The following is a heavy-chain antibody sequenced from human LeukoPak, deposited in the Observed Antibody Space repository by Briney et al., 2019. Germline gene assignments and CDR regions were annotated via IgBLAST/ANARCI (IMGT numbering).Heavy chain of an antibody. Sequence: GGSLRLSCAASGFTFSAYWMHWVRQAPGKGLVWVSSINSDGSTTNYADFVKGRFSISRDNARDNAKNTLYLQMNSLRADDTAVYYSARARYGSGTYDYWGQGTLVTVSS. CDR3: ARARYGSGTYDY. CDR1: GFTFSAYW. V-gene: IGHV3-74*01. D-gene: IGHD3-10*01. CDR2: INSDGSTT. J-gene: IGHJ4*02.